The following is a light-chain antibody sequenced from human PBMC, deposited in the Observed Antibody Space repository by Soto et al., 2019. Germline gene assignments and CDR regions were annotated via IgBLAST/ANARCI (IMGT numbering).Light chain of an antibody. J-gene: IGKJ1*01. CDR3: INFVT. CDR2: GAA. V-gene: IGKV1-27*01. CDR1: HDIRHY. Sequence: DIQMTQSPSSLSASVGDRVTITCRASHDIRHYVAWYQQKPGQVPRLLIYGAASLQSGVPSRFSGGVSGTDLTLTITKLQPEDVATYDGINFVTFGQGNKV.